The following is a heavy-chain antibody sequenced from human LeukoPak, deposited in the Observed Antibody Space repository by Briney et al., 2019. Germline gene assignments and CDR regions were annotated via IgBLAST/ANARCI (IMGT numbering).Heavy chain of an antibody. CDR1: GFTFSSYW. Sequence: PGGSLRLSCVASGFTFSSYWMHWVRQDPRKGLGWVSRISGDGRNINYADSVRGRFTISRDNAKNTLYLQMNTLRVEDTAVYYCTRDLMDYDVSTGLHHYYMDVWGQGTTVTVSS. CDR3: TRDLMDYDVSTGLHHYYMDV. V-gene: IGHV3-74*01. CDR2: ISGDGRNI. J-gene: IGHJ6*02. D-gene: IGHD3-9*01.